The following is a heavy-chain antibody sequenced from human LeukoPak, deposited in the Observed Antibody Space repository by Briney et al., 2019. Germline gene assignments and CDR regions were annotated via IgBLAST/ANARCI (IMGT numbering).Heavy chain of an antibody. CDR2: IYYSGST. Sequence: SETLSLTCTVSGGSISSSSYYWGWIRQPPGKGLEWIGSIYYSGSTYYNPSLKSRVTISVDTSKTQFSLKLSSVTAADTAVYYCARHGGSRYCSSTSCYRVFDYWGQGTLVTVSS. J-gene: IGHJ4*02. D-gene: IGHD2-2*01. CDR1: GGSISSSSYY. V-gene: IGHV4-39*01. CDR3: ARHGGSRYCSSTSCYRVFDY.